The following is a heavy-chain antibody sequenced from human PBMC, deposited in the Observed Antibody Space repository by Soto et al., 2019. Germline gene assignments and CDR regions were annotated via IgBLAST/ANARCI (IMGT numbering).Heavy chain of an antibody. CDR1: GFIFSNAW. CDR3: TSTYYDFVWGTYRHVDFDY. Sequence: GGSLRLSCEASGFIFSNAWMSWVRQAPGKGLEWVGRVKSKADGGTPAYGAPVKGRFTISRDDSKNTLYLQMNHLQSEDTAVYYCTSTYYDFVWGTYRHVDFDYWGQGALVTVSS. V-gene: IGHV3-15*01. J-gene: IGHJ4*02. CDR2: VKSKADGGTP. D-gene: IGHD3-16*02.